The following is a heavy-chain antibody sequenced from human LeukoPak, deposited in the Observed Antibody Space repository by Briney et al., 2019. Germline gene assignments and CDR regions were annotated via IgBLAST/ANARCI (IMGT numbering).Heavy chain of an antibody. J-gene: IGHJ4*02. CDR3: ARHSSRYYDFWSGYPRYFDY. Sequence: SETLSLTCTVSGGSISSYYWSWIRQPPGKGLEWIGYIYYSGSTYYNPSLKSRVTISVDTSKNQFSLKLSSVTAADTAVYYCARHSSRYYDFWSGYPRYFDYWGQGTLVTVSS. CDR1: GGSISSYY. D-gene: IGHD3-3*01. V-gene: IGHV4-59*04. CDR2: IYYSGST.